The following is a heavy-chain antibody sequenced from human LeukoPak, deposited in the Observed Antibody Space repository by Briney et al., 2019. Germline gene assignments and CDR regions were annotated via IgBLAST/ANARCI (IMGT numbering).Heavy chain of an antibody. CDR2: IYYSGST. J-gene: IGHJ4*02. CDR3: ARARPGPKAGVNCGGDCYAAREHDY. D-gene: IGHD2-21*02. Sequence: NPSETLSLTCTVSGGSISSSSYYWGWIRQPPGKGLEWIGSIYYSGSTYYNPSLKSRVTISVDTSKNQFSLKLSSVTAADTAVYYCARARPGPKAGVNCGGDCYAAREHDYWGQGTLVTVSS. V-gene: IGHV4-39*07. CDR1: GGSISSSSYY.